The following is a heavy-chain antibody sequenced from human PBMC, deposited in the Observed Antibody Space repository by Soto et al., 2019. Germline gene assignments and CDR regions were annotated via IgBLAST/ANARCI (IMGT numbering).Heavy chain of an antibody. J-gene: IGHJ4*02. V-gene: IGHV3-15*07. Sequence: SVSNAWMNWVHQAPGKGLEWVGRIKSKTDGGTTDYAAPVKGRFTISRDDSKNTLYLQMNSLKTEDTAVYYCIVRYPYYFDYWGQGTLVTVSS. CDR1: SVSNAW. D-gene: IGHD2-21*01. CDR2: IKSKTDGGTT. CDR3: IVRYPYYFDY.